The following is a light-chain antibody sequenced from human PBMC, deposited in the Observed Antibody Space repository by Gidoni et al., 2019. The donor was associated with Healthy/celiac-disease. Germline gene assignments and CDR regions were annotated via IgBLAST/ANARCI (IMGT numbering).Light chain of an antibody. CDR1: QSVSSN. CDR3: QQYNNWPPPT. Sequence: IVMTKSPATLSGSPGERDTLSCRASQSVSSNLAWYQQKPGQAPRLPIYGASTRAPGIPARFSCSGSGTEFTLTISSLQSEDFAVYYCQQYNNWPPPTFGKGTKVEIK. CDR2: GAS. J-gene: IGKJ1*01. V-gene: IGKV3-15*01.